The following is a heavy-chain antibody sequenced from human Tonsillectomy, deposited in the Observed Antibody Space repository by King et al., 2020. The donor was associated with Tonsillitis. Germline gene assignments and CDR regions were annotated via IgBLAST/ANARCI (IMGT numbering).Heavy chain of an antibody. CDR1: GFTFSTFG. CDR2: IYSDGTKK. D-gene: IGHD4-17*01. Sequence: VQLVESGGGVVQPGTSLRLSCAASGFTFSTFGMHWVRQAPGKGLEWVALIYSDGTKKYYADSVQGRFTISRDNSKNTLYLQMSSLRAEDTAVYYCARDSYGDYVTFGYWGLGTLVTVSS. J-gene: IGHJ4*02. V-gene: IGHV3-33*01. CDR3: ARDSYGDYVTFGY.